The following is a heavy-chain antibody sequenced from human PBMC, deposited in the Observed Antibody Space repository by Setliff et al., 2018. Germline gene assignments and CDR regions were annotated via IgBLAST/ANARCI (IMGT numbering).Heavy chain of an antibody. V-gene: IGHV5-51*01. CDR3: ARRETYCSRSGAWGY. Sequence: GESLKISCKGSGYSFSNYWIGWVRQMPGKGLEWVGIIYPGDSDTRYSPSFQDQVTISADKSINIAYLQWSSLKASDTAMYYCARRETYCSRSGAWGYWGQGTLVTVSS. CDR1: GYSFSNYW. J-gene: IGHJ4*02. D-gene: IGHD3-10*01. CDR2: IYPGDSDT.